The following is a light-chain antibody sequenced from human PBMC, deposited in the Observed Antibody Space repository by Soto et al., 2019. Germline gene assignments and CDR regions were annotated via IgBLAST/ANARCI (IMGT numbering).Light chain of an antibody. V-gene: IGKV1-9*01. J-gene: IGKJ4*01. Sequence: DIHLTQSPSLLSASVGDRVTRTCRASQGISQYVSWYQQKPGEAPNLLVYAAVVLQDGVQSRFSGTGSATEFILIINGLQPEDFATYYCQQVNYSSFTFGGGTQVDIK. CDR3: QQVNYSSFT. CDR1: QGISQY. CDR2: AAV.